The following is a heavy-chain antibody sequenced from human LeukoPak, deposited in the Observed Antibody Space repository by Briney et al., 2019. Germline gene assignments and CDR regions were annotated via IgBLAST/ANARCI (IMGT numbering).Heavy chain of an antibody. J-gene: IGHJ4*02. CDR2: MKGDGSHI. CDR3: ARLIGGVTTFDY. D-gene: IGHD2-8*02. Sequence: PGGSLRLSCAASGFTFGNFWMSWVRQAPGRGLQWVASMKGDGSHIYYVDSVKGRFTISRDNARNSLYLQMNSLRAEDTAVYYCARLIGGVTTFDYWGQGALVTVSS. CDR1: GFTFGNFW. V-gene: IGHV3-7*01.